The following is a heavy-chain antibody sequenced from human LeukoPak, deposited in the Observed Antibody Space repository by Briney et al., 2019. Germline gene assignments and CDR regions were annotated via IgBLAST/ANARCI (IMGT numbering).Heavy chain of an antibody. CDR3: AKFGANEFDY. CDR1: GFTSSSYW. V-gene: IGHV3-74*01. D-gene: IGHD4/OR15-4a*01. J-gene: IGHJ4*02. Sequence: GGSLRLSCAASGFTSSSYWMNWVRQAPGKGLVWVSHINTDGSNTNYADSVKGRFTISRDNTKNTLYLQMNTLRAEDTAVYYCAKFGANEFDYWGQGTLVSVSS. CDR2: INTDGSNT.